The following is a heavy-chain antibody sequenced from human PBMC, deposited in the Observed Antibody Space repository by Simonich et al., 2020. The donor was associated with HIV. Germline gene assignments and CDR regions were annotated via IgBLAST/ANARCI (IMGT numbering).Heavy chain of an antibody. V-gene: IGHV4-34*01. CDR1: GGSFSGYY. J-gene: IGHJ3*02. CDR2: INHSGST. CDR3: AGSPEYDPSKIAAAALLRGAAFDI. Sequence: QVQLQQWGAGLLKPSETLSLTCAVYGGSFSGYYWSWIRQPPGKGLGWIGEINHSGSTNYHPALKSRVTKSGDTSKNQFSLKLSSVTAADTAVYYCAGSPEYDPSKIAAAALLRGAAFDIWGQGTMVTVSS. D-gene: IGHD6-13*01.